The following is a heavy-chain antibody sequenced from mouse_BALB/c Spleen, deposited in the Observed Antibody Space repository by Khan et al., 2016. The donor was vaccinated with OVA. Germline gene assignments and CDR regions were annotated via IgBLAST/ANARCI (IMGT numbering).Heavy chain of an antibody. CDR1: GYAFTNYL. D-gene: IGHD2-10*01. Sequence: QVQLKESGAELIRPGTSVKVSCKASGYAFTNYLIEWIKQRPGQGLEWIGVINPGSGGTNYNEKFKGKATLTADKSSSTAYMQLSSLTSDDSAVYFCARTNKAYYGNYYTMDYWGQGTSVTVSS. CDR3: ARTNKAYYGNYYTMDY. CDR2: INPGSGGT. V-gene: IGHV1-54*01. J-gene: IGHJ4*01.